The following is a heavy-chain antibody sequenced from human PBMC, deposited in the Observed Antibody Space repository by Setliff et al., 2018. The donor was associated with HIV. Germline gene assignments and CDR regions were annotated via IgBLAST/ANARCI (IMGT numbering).Heavy chain of an antibody. V-gene: IGHV4-59*01. Sequence: SETLSLTCTVSGGSISSYYWSWIRQPPGKGLEWIGYIYYSRSTNYNPSLKSRVTISVDTSKNQFSLNLNSVTAADTAVYYCARVEAKVRGATYGMDVWGQGTTVTVSS. D-gene: IGHD3-10*01. CDR1: GGSISSYY. CDR2: IYYSRST. CDR3: ARVEAKVRGATYGMDV. J-gene: IGHJ6*02.